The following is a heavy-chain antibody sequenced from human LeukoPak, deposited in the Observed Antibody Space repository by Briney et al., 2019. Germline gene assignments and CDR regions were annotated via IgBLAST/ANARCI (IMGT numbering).Heavy chain of an antibody. CDR1: GGSISSYY. D-gene: IGHD3-10*01. Sequence: SETLSLTCTVSGGSISSYYWSWIRQPPGKGLEWIGYIYYSGSTNYNPSLKSRVTISVDTSENQFSLKLSSVTAADTAVYYCARVGSGSYYKTFDYWGQGTLVTVSS. CDR2: IYYSGST. V-gene: IGHV4-59*01. CDR3: ARVGSGSYYKTFDY. J-gene: IGHJ4*02.